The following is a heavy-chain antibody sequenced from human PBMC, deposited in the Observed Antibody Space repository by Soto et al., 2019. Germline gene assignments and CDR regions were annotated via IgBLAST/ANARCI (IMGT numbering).Heavy chain of an antibody. D-gene: IGHD3-3*01. J-gene: IGHJ6*02. V-gene: IGHV4-39*01. CDR3: ARLTIFGVVPYGMDV. Sequence: PSETLSLTCTVSGGSISSGSYYWGWIRQPPGKGLEWIGSIYYSGSTYYNPSLKSRVTISVDTSKNQFSLKLSSVTAADTAVYYCARLTIFGVVPYGMDVWGQGTTVTVSS. CDR2: IYYSGST. CDR1: GGSISSGSYY.